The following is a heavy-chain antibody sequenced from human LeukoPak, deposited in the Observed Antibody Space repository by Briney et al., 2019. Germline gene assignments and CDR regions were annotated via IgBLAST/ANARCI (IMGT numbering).Heavy chain of an antibody. CDR2: IYSGDST. Sequence: GGSLRLSCAASAFTVSSTYMSWVRQAPGKGLEWVSVIYSGDSTYYADSVKGRFTISRDNSKNTLYFQMNSLRAEDTAVYYCARGGSSGRSDAFDIWGQGTVVTVSS. J-gene: IGHJ3*02. CDR3: ARGGSSGRSDAFDI. CDR1: AFTVSSTY. V-gene: IGHV3-66*02. D-gene: IGHD3-22*01.